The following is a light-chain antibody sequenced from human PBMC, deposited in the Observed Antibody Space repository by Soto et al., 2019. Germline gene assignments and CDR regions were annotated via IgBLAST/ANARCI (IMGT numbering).Light chain of an antibody. J-gene: IGKJ5*01. V-gene: IGKV3-20*01. CDR1: QSLTNSF. CDR2: DTS. Sequence: VLTQSPCTLSLSPGERATLSCRASQSLTNSFIAWYQQKPGQAPRLLIYDTSSRASGIPDRFSGSGSGTDFTLTISRLETEDFAVFYCQQYGTSEIIFGQGTRL. CDR3: QQYGTSEII.